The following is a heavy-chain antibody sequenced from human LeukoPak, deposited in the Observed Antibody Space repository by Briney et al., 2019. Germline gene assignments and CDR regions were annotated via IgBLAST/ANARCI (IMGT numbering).Heavy chain of an antibody. D-gene: IGHD2-21*01. CDR2: IKPDGSVG. Sequence: GGSLRLSCAASGFTFSNYWMTWVRQAPGKGLEWVANIKPDGSVGYYVDSVRGRFIISRDNAGNSLYLQMNSLRGEGTAVYYCTLNIVAGAGDHWGQGTLVIVSS. CDR1: GFTFSNYW. J-gene: IGHJ4*02. CDR3: TLNIVAGAGDH. V-gene: IGHV3-7*01.